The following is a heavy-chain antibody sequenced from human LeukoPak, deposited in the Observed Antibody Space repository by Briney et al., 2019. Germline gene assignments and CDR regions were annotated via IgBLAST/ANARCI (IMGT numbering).Heavy chain of an antibody. J-gene: IGHJ4*02. V-gene: IGHV4-59*08. CDR2: IYNGGST. CDR3: AQTTGWPGFDY. CDR1: GASTSTYY. D-gene: IGHD6-19*01. Sequence: PSETLSLTCIVPGASTSTYYWSWIRQPPGKRLEWIGYIYNGGSTKYNPSLKSRVTISVDTSKNQFSLKVTSLTAADTAMYYCAQTTGWPGFDYWGQGALVTVSS.